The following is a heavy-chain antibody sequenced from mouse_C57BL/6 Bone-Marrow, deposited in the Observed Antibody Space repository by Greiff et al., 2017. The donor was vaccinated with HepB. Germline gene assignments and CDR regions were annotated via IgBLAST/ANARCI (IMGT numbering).Heavy chain of an antibody. D-gene: IGHD3-2*02. J-gene: IGHJ3*01. V-gene: IGHV6-3*01. Sequence: EVHLVESGGGLVQPGGSMKLSCVASGFTFSNYWMNWVRQSPEKGLEWVAQIRLKSDNYATHYAESVKGRFTISRDDSKSSVYLQMNNLRAEDTGIYYCSQTAQATWFAYWGQGTLVTVSA. CDR1: GFTFSNYW. CDR2: IRLKSDNYAT. CDR3: SQTAQATWFAY.